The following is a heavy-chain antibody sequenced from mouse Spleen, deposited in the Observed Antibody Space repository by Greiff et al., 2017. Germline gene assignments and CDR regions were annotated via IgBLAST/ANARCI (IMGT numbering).Heavy chain of an antibody. CDR2: IYPGSGST. CDR3: ARFDYDVRYAMDY. CDR1: GYTFTSYW. Sequence: VQLQQPGAELVKPGASVKMSCKASGYTFTSYWITWVKQRPGQGLEWIGDIYPGSGSTNYNEKFKSKATLTVDTSSSTAYMQLSSLTSEDSAVYYCARFDYDVRYAMDYWGQGTSVTVSS. D-gene: IGHD2-4*01. J-gene: IGHJ4*01. V-gene: IGHV1-55*01.